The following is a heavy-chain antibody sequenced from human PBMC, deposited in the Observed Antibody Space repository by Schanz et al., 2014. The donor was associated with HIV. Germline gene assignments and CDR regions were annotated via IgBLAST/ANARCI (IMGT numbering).Heavy chain of an antibody. CDR3: VRAASFHFDKEGYYRNWYFDF. D-gene: IGHD1-26*01. Sequence: QVQLVQSGPEVKKPGASVRVSCKASGYTFTSYGINWVRQAPGQGLEWMGWVNPESGNTGLADKFLGRLSLTRFTSTGTAYMELDSLTSGDTAIYYCVRAASFHFDKEGYYRNWYFDFWGRGTLVAVSS. J-gene: IGHJ2*01. V-gene: IGHV1-8*01. CDR1: GYTFTSYG. CDR2: VNPESGNT.